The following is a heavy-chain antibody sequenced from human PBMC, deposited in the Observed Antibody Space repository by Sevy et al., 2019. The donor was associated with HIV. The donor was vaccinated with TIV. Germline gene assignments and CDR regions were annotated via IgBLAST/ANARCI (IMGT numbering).Heavy chain of an antibody. V-gene: IGHV1-18*04. CDR3: ARVGCSGASCYSWADY. J-gene: IGHJ4*02. D-gene: IGHD2-15*01. Sequence: ASVKVSCKASGYTFTSYGISWVRQAPGQGLEWMGWISAYNGNTNYAQKLQGRVTMTTDTSTSTAYMELRSLRSDDTAVYYCARVGCSGASCYSWADYWGQGTLVTVSS. CDR1: GYTFTSYG. CDR2: ISAYNGNT.